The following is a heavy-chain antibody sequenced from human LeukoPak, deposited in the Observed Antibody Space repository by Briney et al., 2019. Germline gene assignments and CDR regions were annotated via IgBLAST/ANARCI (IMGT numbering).Heavy chain of an antibody. CDR3: ARGRYTFDY. V-gene: IGHV4-59*01. CDR1: GGSISRYY. D-gene: IGHD1-1*01. CDR2: IYYSGGT. J-gene: IGHJ4*02. Sequence: PSETLSLTCTVSGGSISRYYWSWIRQPPGKGLEWIGYIYYSGGTSYNPSLKSRFTMSVDTSKNQFSLKLSSVTAADTAVYYCARGRYTFDYWGQGTLVTVSS.